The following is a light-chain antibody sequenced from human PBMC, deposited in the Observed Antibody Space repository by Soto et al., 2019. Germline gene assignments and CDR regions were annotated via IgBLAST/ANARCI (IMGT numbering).Light chain of an antibody. V-gene: IGKV3-20*01. CDR2: GAS. J-gene: IGKJ4*01. CDR3: QQYGSSPPTLT. CDR1: QSVSSNY. Sequence: EIVLTQSPGTLSLSPGERATLSCRASQSVSSNYLAWYQQKPGQAPRLLIYGASSRATGIPDRFSGSGSGIDFTLTISRLEPEDFAVYYCQQYGSSPPTLTFVGGTKVDIK.